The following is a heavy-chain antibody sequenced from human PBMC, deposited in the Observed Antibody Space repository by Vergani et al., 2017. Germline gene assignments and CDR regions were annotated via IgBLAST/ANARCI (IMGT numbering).Heavy chain of an antibody. D-gene: IGHD1-26*01. V-gene: IGHV3-30*02. CDR3: AKDPGEYSGSDGSFDR. Sequence: QVHLVESGGGVVQYGGSLRLSCAASGFTFSRNGMHWVRQALGKGLEWVAFIGKDGNKKYYADSVKGRFTISRDNSKNTVYLQMNSLRAEDTAVYYCAKDPGEYSGSDGSFDRWGQGILVTASS. J-gene: IGHJ4*02. CDR1: GFTFSRNG. CDR2: IGKDGNKK.